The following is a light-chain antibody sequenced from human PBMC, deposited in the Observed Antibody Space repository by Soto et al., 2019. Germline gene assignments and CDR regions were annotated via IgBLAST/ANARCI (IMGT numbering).Light chain of an antibody. Sequence: EIVLTQSPGTLSLSPGERATLSCRASQSVSSSYLAWYQQKPGQAPRLLIYDISSRATGIPDRFSGSGSETDFTLTISRLEPEDFAVYYCPQYGSSRTFGQGTKVDIK. J-gene: IGKJ1*01. V-gene: IGKV3-20*01. CDR2: DIS. CDR3: PQYGSSRT. CDR1: QSVSSSY.